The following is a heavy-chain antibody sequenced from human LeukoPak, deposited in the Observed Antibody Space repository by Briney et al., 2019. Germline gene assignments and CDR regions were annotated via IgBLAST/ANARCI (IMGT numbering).Heavy chain of an antibody. J-gene: IGHJ3*02. CDR3: APEVWELQGASDI. V-gene: IGHV3-33*03. CDR1: GFTFSSYG. D-gene: IGHD1-26*01. CDR2: IWYDGSNK. Sequence: GGSLRLSCAASGFTFSSYGMNWVRQAPGKGLEWVAIIWYDGSNKYYADSVKGRFTISRDNAKNSLFLQMTSLRAEDTALYYCAPEVWELQGASDIWGQGTMVTVSS.